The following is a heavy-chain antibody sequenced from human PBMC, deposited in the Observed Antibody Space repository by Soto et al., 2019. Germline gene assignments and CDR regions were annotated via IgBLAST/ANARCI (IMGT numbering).Heavy chain of an antibody. D-gene: IGHD2-21*02. V-gene: IGHV2-5*02. CDR1: GFSFSSIGEG. J-gene: IGHJ6*02. CDR3: VQSRCGGDCLQSYSSHSYYGLDV. Sequence: QITLKESGPTLVKPTQTLTLTCTFPGFSFSSIGEGVGWIRQPPGKALEWLALIYWDDDKRYRPSLKSRLTITNDTSKNQVVLTMTNMDPVDTATYYCVQSRCGGDCLQSYSSHSYYGLDVWGQGTTVTVSS. CDR2: IYWDDDK.